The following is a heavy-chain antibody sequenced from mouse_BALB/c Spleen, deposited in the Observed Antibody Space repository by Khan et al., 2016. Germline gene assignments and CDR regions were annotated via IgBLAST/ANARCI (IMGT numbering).Heavy chain of an antibody. D-gene: IGHD2-14*01. Sequence: EVELVESGGGLVQPGGSLKLSCAASGFTFSTYAMSWVRQTPDKRLELVATINSNGGSTYYPDYVKGRFTISRDNAKNTLYLQMSSLKSEDTAMYYCARVRQAVDYWGQGTSVTVSS. CDR2: INSNGGST. CDR3: ARVRQAVDY. J-gene: IGHJ4*01. V-gene: IGHV5-6-3*01. CDR1: GFTFSTYA.